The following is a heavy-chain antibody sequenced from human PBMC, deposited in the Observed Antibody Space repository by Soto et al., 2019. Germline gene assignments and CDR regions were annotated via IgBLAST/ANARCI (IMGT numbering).Heavy chain of an antibody. CDR1: GFTFRSYG. D-gene: IGHD1-1*01. V-gene: IGHV3-30*18. Sequence: GGSLRLSCGASGFTFRSYGMHWFRQAPGKGLEWVALMSFDGSNKYYADSVRGRFTISSDNSKSTLYLQMDILRPEDTAVYYCAKEFGWELQLSHPYYNSGMDVWGQGTTVTVSS. CDR3: AKEFGWELQLSHPYYNSGMDV. CDR2: MSFDGSNK. J-gene: IGHJ6*02.